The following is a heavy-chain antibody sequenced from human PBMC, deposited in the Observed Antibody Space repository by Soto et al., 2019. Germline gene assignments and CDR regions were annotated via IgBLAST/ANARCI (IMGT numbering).Heavy chain of an antibody. J-gene: IGHJ4*02. D-gene: IGHD2-2*01. Sequence: GGSLRLSCAASGFTFSSYAMHWVRQAPGKGLEWMAIISYDGTNKYYAHSVKGRFTISRDNSKNTLYLQMNSLRAEDTAVYYCAKLLGYCSSTSCPDPFDYWGQGTLVTVSS. CDR2: ISYDGTNK. V-gene: IGHV3-30*18. CDR3: AKLLGYCSSTSCPDPFDY. CDR1: GFTFSSYA.